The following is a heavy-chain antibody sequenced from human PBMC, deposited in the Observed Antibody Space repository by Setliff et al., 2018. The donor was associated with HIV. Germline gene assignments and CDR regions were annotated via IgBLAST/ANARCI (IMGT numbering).Heavy chain of an antibody. CDR3: ARTPEGAAVFDY. V-gene: IGHV1-18*01. J-gene: IGHJ4*02. Sequence: ASVKVSCKASGYTFTSYGISWVRQAPGQGLEWMGWISAYNGNTDYAQKLQGRVTMTTDTSTSTAYMELRSLKSDDTAVFYCARTPEGAAVFDYWGQGTLVTVSS. CDR1: GYTFTSYG. D-gene: IGHD6-25*01. CDR2: ISAYNGNT.